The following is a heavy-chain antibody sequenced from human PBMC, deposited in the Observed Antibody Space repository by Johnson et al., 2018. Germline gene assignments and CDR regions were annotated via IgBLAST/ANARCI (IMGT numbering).Heavy chain of an antibody. CDR2: TSSDGNTK. V-gene: IGHV3-30-3*01. CDR3: ARRVAGVPVPFDI. J-gene: IGHJ3*02. CDR1: GFTFTNYA. D-gene: IGHD3-10*01. Sequence: QVQLVESGGGVIQPGRSLRLSCAASGFTFTNYAMHWVRQAPGKGLEWVAVTSSDGNTKFYADSVKGRFTISRDNSKKTLYLEMNSLRPEDTAVYYCARRVAGVPVPFDIWGQGAMVTVSS.